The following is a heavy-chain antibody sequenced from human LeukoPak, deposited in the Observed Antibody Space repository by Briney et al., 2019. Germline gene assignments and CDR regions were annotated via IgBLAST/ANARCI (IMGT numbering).Heavy chain of an antibody. Sequence: GASVKVSCKASGYTFTGYHIHWVRQAPGQGLEWMGWINPNNGATNYPQKFQGRVTMTRDTSISTAYMELSRLRSDDTAVYYCARGGVTFGGAYYMDVWGKGTTVTVSS. CDR1: GYTFTGYH. V-gene: IGHV1-2*02. CDR2: INPNNGAT. J-gene: IGHJ6*03. D-gene: IGHD3-16*01. CDR3: ARGGVTFGGAYYMDV.